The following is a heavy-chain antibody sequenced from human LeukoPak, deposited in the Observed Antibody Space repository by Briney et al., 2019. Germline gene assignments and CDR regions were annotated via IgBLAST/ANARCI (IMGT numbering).Heavy chain of an antibody. CDR3: ARDPDTSSKVDY. Sequence: GGSLRLSCAASGFTFSDHYMSWIRQTPGKGLEWVSRISRDTESVKGRFTISRDNTKNSLYLQMNSLRVDDTAVYYCARDPDTSSKVDYWGQGTLVTVS. J-gene: IGHJ4*02. CDR1: GFTFSDHY. CDR2: ISR. V-gene: IGHV3-11*01. D-gene: IGHD6-6*01.